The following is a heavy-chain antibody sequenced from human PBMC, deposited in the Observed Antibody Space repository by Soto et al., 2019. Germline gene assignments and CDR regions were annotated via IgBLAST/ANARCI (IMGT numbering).Heavy chain of an antibody. CDR3: AKDQASGQGSFDS. J-gene: IGHJ4*02. CDR2: ISYDGSNQ. CDR1: GFTFNIYG. V-gene: IGHV3-30*18. Sequence: VKLVESGGGVVQPGGSLRLSCEASGFTFNIYGMHWVRQAPDKGLEWVALISYDGSNQYYADSVKGRFTISRDNSKNTLFLQMNRLRADDTAVYYCAKDQASGQGSFDSWGQGTLVTVSS.